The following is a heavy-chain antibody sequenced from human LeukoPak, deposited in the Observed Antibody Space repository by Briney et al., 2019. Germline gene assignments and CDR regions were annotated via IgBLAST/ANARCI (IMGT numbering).Heavy chain of an antibody. Sequence: PGGSLRLSCAASGFTFSSYSMNWVRQAPGKGLEWVSSISSSSSYIYYADSVKGRFTISRDNAKNSLYLQMNSLRAEDTAVYYCARGPNTDYGRRYYYFMDVWGKGTTVTVSS. CDR2: ISSSSSYI. D-gene: IGHD4-17*01. V-gene: IGHV3-21*01. J-gene: IGHJ6*03. CDR3: ARGPNTDYGRRYYYFMDV. CDR1: GFTFSSYS.